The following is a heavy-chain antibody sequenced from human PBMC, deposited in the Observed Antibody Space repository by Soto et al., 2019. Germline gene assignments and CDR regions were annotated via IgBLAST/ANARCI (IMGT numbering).Heavy chain of an antibody. J-gene: IGHJ6*02. CDR2: IKSKTDGGTT. D-gene: IGHD5-18*01. Sequence: PGGSLRLSCAASGFTFSNAWMNWVRQAPGKGLEWVGRIKSKTDGGTTDYAAPVKGRFTISRDDSKNTLYLQMNSLKTEDTAVYYCTTGRVDTAMVFADYYYYYGMDVWGQGTTVTVSS. V-gene: IGHV3-15*07. CDR3: TTGRVDTAMVFADYYYYYGMDV. CDR1: GFTFSNAW.